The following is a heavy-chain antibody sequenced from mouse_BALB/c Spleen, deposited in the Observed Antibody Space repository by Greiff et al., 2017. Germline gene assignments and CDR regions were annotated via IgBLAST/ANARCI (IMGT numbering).Heavy chain of an antibody. Sequence: EVHLVESGGGLVQPGGSRKLSCAASGFTFSSFGMHWVRQAPEKGLEWVAYISSGSSTIYYADTVKGRFTISRDNPKNTLFLQMTSLRSEDTAMYYCARFGYYDYYAMDYWGQGTSVTVSS. J-gene: IGHJ4*01. V-gene: IGHV5-17*02. CDR3: ARFGYYDYYAMDY. CDR2: ISSGSSTI. CDR1: GFTFSSFG. D-gene: IGHD2-3*01.